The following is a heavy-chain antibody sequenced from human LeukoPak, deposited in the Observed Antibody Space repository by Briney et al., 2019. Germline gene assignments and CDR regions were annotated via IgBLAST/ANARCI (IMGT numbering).Heavy chain of an antibody. Sequence: PSETLSLTCTVSGDSINSYYWSWIRQPPGKRLEWLGHIYYSGSNKNNPSLKSRVTMTVDTSNNQFSLKLTSVTAADTAMYFCARFGSYFEYWGQGILVTVSS. CDR1: GDSINSYY. CDR2: IYYSGSN. D-gene: IGHD3-10*01. V-gene: IGHV4-59*12. J-gene: IGHJ4*02. CDR3: ARFGSYFEY.